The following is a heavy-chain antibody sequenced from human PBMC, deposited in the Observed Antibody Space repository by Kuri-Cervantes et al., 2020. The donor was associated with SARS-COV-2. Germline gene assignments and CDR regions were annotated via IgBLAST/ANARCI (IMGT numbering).Heavy chain of an antibody. Sequence: GGSLRLSCAASGFTFSSYAMHWVRQGSGKGLEWVGRVRGKANNYATAYAASVKGRFTISRDDSKNMAYLQMNSLKTEDTAVYYCTTLIDYWGQGAPVTVSS. CDR2: VRGKANNYAT. J-gene: IGHJ4*02. V-gene: IGHV3-73*01. CDR3: TTLIDY. CDR1: GFTFSSYA.